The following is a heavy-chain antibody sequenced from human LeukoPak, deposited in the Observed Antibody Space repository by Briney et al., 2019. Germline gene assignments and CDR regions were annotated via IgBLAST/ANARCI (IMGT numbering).Heavy chain of an antibody. Sequence: SETLSLTCTVSGGSISSYYWSWIRQPPGKGLEWIGYIYTSGSTNYNPSLKSRVTISVDTSKTQFSLKLSSVTAADTAVYYCARHAERRGRTTYFDYWSQGTLVTVSS. CDR3: ARHAERRGRTTYFDY. V-gene: IGHV4-4*09. CDR1: GGSISSYY. D-gene: IGHD1-7*01. CDR2: IYTSGST. J-gene: IGHJ4*02.